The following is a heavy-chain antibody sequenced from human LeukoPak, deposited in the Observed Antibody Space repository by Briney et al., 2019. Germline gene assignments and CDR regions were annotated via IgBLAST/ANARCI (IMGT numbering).Heavy chain of an antibody. V-gene: IGHV1-2*02. D-gene: IGHD3-10*01. CDR3: AKDSVGEFGERVGSY. Sequence: GASVKVSCKASGYTFTGYYMHWVRQAPGQGLEWMGWINPNSGGTNYAQKFQGRVTMTRDTSISTAYMELSRLRSDDTAVYYCAKDSVGEFGERVGSYWGQGTLVTVSS. CDR1: GYTFTGYY. J-gene: IGHJ4*02. CDR2: INPNSGGT.